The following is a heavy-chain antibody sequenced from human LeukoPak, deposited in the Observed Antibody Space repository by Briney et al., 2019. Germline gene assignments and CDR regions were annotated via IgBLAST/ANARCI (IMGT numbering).Heavy chain of an antibody. V-gene: IGHV3-74*01. D-gene: IGHD3-3*01. CDR3: GRDTFLNCDY. CDR1: GFTLSNYW. Sequence: GGSVRLSCVASGFTLSNYWMHWVRQAPGKGLAWVSRINRDGSITNYADPVRRQFTIYRDNAMNTLDQHMNSLRAEDASLYCGGRDTFLNCDYWGLGTLVTVSS. J-gene: IGHJ4*02. CDR2: INRDGSIT.